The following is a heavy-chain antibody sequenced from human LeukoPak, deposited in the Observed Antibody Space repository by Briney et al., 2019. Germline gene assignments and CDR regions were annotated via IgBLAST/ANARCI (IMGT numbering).Heavy chain of an antibody. Sequence: PSETLSLTCTVSGGSISSYYWSWIRQPPGKGLEWIGYIYYSGSTNYNPSLKSRVTISVDTSKNQFSLKLSSVTAADTAVYYCARQDYDSSGFDYWGQGTLVTVSS. D-gene: IGHD3-22*01. V-gene: IGHV4-59*01. CDR2: IYYSGST. J-gene: IGHJ4*02. CDR1: GGSISSYY. CDR3: ARQDYDSSGFDY.